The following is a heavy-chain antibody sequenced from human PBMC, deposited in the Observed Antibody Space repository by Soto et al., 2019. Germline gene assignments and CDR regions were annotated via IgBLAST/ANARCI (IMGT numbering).Heavy chain of an antibody. CDR2: ISGSGGGT. CDR1: GFTFSSFA. D-gene: IGHD1-1*01. J-gene: IGHJ4*02. Sequence: EVQLLEPGGGLVQPGGSLRLSCAASGFTFSSFAMSWVRQAPGKGLEWVSLISGSGGGTYYADSVKGRFIISRDNSKNTLYLQMNSLRAEDTAVYYCALSERGSHWGQGTLVTVSS. CDR3: ALSERGSH. V-gene: IGHV3-23*01.